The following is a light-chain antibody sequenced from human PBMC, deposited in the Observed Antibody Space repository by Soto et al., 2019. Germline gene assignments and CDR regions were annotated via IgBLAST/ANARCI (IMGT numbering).Light chain of an antibody. J-gene: IGKJ1*01. CDR1: ESVSSN. Sequence: EIAMTQSQGTVYVSPGERATLTCRASESVSSNLAWSQQKPGQAPRLLIYGASNRGTGIPVRFSGGGAGTEFTLTISSLQSEDFAMYYCQQYENLWTFGQGTKVEIK. CDR2: GAS. CDR3: QQYENLWT. V-gene: IGKV3-15*01.